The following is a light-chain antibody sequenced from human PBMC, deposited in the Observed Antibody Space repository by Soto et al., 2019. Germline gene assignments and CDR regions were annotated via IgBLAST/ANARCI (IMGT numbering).Light chain of an antibody. CDR1: SSDVGGYNF. CDR3: CSYAGTYTFV. J-gene: IGLJ1*01. Sequence: QSVLTQPRSVSGSPGQSVTLSCAGTSSDVGGYNFVSWYQQHPGKAPRLMIYDVNKRPSGVPDRFSGSKSGNTASLTISGLKAEDEADYYCCSYAGTYTFVFGTGTKVTVL. V-gene: IGLV2-11*01. CDR2: DVN.